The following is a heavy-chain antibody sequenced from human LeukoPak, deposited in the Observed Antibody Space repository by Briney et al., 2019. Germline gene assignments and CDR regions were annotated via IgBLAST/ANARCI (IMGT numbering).Heavy chain of an antibody. V-gene: IGHV1-46*01. D-gene: IGHD2/OR15-2a*01. CDR2: INPSGGTT. CDR3: ARERMXXGXNDYYGMDV. Sequence: VASVKVSCKASGGTFTSYYLHWVRQAPGQGLEWMGIINPSGGTTTYAQKFQGRVTMTRDTSTNTVYMELSSLRSEDTAVYYCARERMXXGXNDYYGMDVWGQGTTV. J-gene: IGHJ6*02. CDR1: GGTFTSYY.